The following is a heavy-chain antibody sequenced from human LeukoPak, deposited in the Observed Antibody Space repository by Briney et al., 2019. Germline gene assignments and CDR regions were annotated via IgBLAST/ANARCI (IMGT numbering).Heavy chain of an antibody. D-gene: IGHD2-21*01. CDR3: ARHSGYCGTYSYDSEGHYYYMDV. CDR2: IYPGDSDT. V-gene: IGHV5-51*01. CDR1: GYTFTNYW. Sequence: GESLKISCKGSGYTFTNYWIGWVRQMPGKGLEWMAIIYPGDSDTRYSPSIQGQVTISADKSVNTAYLQWSYLKASDTAMYYCARHSGYCGTYSYDSEGHYYYMDVWGKGTTVTVSS. J-gene: IGHJ6*03.